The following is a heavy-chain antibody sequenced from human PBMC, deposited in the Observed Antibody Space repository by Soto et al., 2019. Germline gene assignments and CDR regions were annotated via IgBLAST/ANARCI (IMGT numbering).Heavy chain of an antibody. J-gene: IGHJ5*02. CDR1: GGSISSGGYY. V-gene: IGHV4-31*03. CDR2: IYYSGST. CDR3: ARGRWEVTYYYDSSGYKPRPNWFDP. Sequence: SETLSLTCTVSGGSISSGGYYWSWIRQHPGKGLEWIGYIYYSGSTYYNPSLKSRVTISVDTSKNQFSLKLSSATAADTAVYYCARGRWEVTYYYDSSGYKPRPNWFDPWGQGTLVTVSS. D-gene: IGHD3-22*01.